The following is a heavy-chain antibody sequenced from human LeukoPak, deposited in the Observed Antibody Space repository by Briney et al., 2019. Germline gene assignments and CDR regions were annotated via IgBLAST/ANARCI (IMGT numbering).Heavy chain of an antibody. CDR1: GGSISSGGDY. CDR2: ISYSGTT. D-gene: IGHD4-23*01. J-gene: IGHJ3*02. CDR3: ARAAWRGSNSRDAFDI. V-gene: IGHV4-31*03. Sequence: SETLSFTCTVSGGSISSGGDYWSWIRQHPGKGLEWIGYISYSGTTYYSPSLQSRITISLDTSKNQFSLELSSVTAADTAVYYCARAAWRGSNSRDAFDIWGLGTVVTVSS.